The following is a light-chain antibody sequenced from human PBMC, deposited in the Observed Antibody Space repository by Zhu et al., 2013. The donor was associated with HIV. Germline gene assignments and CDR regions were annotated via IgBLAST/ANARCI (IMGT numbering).Light chain of an antibody. CDR2: DAS. V-gene: IGKV1D-13*01. CDR1: QGIANA. CDR3: QQFEKYPLT. J-gene: IGKJ4*01. Sequence: AIQLTQSPSSLSASVGDRIIITCRASQGIANALGWYQQKPGKPPKLLIYDASILHSGVPARFRGSGTGTDFTLTIVSLRPEDFATYYCQQFEKYPLTFGGGTKVEIK.